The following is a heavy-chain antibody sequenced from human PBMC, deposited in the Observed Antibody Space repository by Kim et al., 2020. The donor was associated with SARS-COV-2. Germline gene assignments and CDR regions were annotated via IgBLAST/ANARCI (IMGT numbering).Heavy chain of an antibody. J-gene: IGHJ4*02. Sequence: SETLSLTCTVSGGSISSYYWSWIRQPPGKGLEWIGYIYYSGSTNYNPSLKSRVTISVDTSKNQFSLKLSSVTAADTAVYYCARSAPGAWFGEFYFDYWGQGTLVTVSS. D-gene: IGHD3-10*01. CDR2: IYYSGST. V-gene: IGHV4-59*01. CDR1: GGSISSYY. CDR3: ARSAPGAWFGEFYFDY.